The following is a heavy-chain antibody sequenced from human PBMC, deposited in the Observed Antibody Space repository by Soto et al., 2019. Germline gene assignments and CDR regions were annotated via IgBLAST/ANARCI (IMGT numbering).Heavy chain of an antibody. CDR2: IWYDGSNK. J-gene: IGHJ5*02. Sequence: QVQLVESGGGVVQPGRSLRLSCAASGFTFSSYGMHWVRQAPGKGLEWVAVIWYDGSNKYYADSVKGRFTISRDNSKNTLYLQMNSLRAEDTAVYYCARDRTDSGYDFWFDPWGQGTLVIVSS. CDR3: ARDRTDSGYDFWFDP. V-gene: IGHV3-33*01. D-gene: IGHD5-12*01. CDR1: GFTFSSYG.